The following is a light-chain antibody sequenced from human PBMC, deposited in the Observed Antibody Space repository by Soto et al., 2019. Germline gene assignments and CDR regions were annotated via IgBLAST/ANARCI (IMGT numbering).Light chain of an antibody. CDR3: ISYTSSSTWV. Sequence: QSALTQPASVSGSPGQSITISCTGTISDVGGYNYVSWYQQHPGKAPKLMIYEVRNRPSGVSNRFSGSKSGNTASLTISGLQAEDEADYYCISYTSSSTWVFGGGTKVTVL. V-gene: IGLV2-14*01. J-gene: IGLJ3*02. CDR2: EVR. CDR1: ISDVGGYNY.